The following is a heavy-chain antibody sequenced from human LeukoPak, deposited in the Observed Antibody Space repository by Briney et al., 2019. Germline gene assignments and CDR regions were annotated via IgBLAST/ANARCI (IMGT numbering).Heavy chain of an antibody. V-gene: IGHV3-15*01. CDR3: TRDLTGWSWFDP. CDR2: IKTKSHGATT. CDR1: GFTFSSYG. D-gene: IGHD6-19*01. J-gene: IGHJ5*02. Sequence: GGSLRLSCAASGFTFSSYGMSWVRQAPGMGLGWVATIKTKSHGATTEDAAPVKGRFSVSRDDSENTVYLQMNSLKMEDSGLYFCTRDLTGWSWFDPWGPGTLVTVSS.